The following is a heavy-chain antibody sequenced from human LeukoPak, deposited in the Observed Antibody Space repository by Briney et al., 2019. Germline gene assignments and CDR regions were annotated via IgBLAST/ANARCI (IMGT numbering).Heavy chain of an antibody. Sequence: PSETLSLTCTVSGGSISSGNYYWSWIRQPQGKGLEWIGYIYYSGSTYYNPSLKSRVTISVDTSKNQFSLKLSSVTAADTAVYYCARLVSDFDYWGQGTMVTVSS. J-gene: IGHJ4*02. CDR2: IYYSGST. CDR1: GGSISSGNYY. CDR3: ARLVSDFDY. D-gene: IGHD6-13*01. V-gene: IGHV4-30-4*01.